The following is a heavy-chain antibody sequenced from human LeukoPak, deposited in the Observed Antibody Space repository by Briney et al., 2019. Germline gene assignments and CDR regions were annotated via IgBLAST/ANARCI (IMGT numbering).Heavy chain of an antibody. CDR1: GFTFSSYS. V-gene: IGHV3-48*04. CDR3: ARDWRYCSSTSCSTDAFDI. D-gene: IGHD2-2*01. CDR2: ISSSSSTI. Sequence: GGSLRLSCAASGFTFSSYSMNWVRQAPGKGLEWVSYISSSSSTIYYADSVKGRFTISRDNAKNTLYLQMNSLRAEDTAVYYCARDWRYCSSTSCSTDAFDIWGQGTMVTVSS. J-gene: IGHJ3*02.